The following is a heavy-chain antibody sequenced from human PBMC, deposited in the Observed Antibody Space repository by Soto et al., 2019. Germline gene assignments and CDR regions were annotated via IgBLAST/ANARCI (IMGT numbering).Heavy chain of an antibody. J-gene: IGHJ6*02. CDR1: GGTLNSYA. V-gene: IGHV1-69*12. CDR2: IIPIVGNT. D-gene: IGHD1-20*01. Sequence: QDQLVQSGVEVKKPGSSVKVSCKASGGTLNSYAIDWVRQAPGQGLEWMGGIIPIVGNTYYAQRLQGRVKLTAAASTRTAYMELSTLTSEDTAVYYWARGSVTGGDYNFDCYGGAVGGVGSTVIVCS. CDR3: ARGSVTGGDYNFDCYGGAV.